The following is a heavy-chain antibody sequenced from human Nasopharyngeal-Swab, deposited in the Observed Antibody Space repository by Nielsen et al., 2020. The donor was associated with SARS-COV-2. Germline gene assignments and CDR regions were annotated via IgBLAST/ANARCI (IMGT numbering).Heavy chain of an antibody. CDR2: KQRNAKT. J-gene: IGHJ1*01. Sequence: ASVKVSCKASGYTFTSYDINWVRQAPGHGLEWLGRKQRNAKTVYAQKFQGRVTMTWNTSITTAYMRLSGLRSDDTAVYYCARMMAGYDGYLQNWGQGTMVTVSS. D-gene: IGHD2-2*03. CDR1: GYTFTSYD. CDR3: ARMMAGYDGYLQN. V-gene: IGHV1-8*01.